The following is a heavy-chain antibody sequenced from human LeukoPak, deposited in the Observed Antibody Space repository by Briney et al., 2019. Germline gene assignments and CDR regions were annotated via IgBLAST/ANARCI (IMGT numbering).Heavy chain of an antibody. J-gene: IGHJ5*02. V-gene: IGHV4-59*01. CDR1: GDSISSYY. CDR3: ARVLSRAGNWFDP. Sequence: SETLSLTCTVPGDSISSYYWSWIRQPPGKGLEWIGYIYYSGSTNYNPSLKSRVTISVDTSRNQFSLKLRSVTAADTAVYYCARVLSRAGNWFDPWGQGTLVTVSS. CDR2: IYYSGST. D-gene: IGHD2-8*02.